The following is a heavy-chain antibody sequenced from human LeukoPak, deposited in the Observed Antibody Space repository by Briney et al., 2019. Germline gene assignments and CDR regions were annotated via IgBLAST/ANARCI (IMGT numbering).Heavy chain of an antibody. D-gene: IGHD2-2*01. CDR2: LRPASGSS. V-gene: IGHV1-8*01. J-gene: IGHJ4*02. Sequence: GASVKVSCKASGYIFTSYDISWVRQAAGQGLEWIGWLRPASGSSGYAQKFQGRVTMTRSTSTRTAYMELRSLTSEDTAVYYCARGPRESTTSDYWGQGTLVTVSS. CDR1: GYIFTSYD. CDR3: ARGPRESTTSDY.